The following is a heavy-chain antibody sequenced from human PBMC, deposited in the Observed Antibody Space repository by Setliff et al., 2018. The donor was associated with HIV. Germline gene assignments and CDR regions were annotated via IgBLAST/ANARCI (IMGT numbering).Heavy chain of an antibody. V-gene: IGHV3-7*01. Sequence: LRLSCAASGFTFSSYWMSWVRQAPGKGLEWVANIKQDGSEKYYVDSVKGRFTISRDNAKNSLYLQMNSLRAEDTAVYYCAREDIVVVPAAPRGYNWFDPWGQGTLVTVSS. CDR3: AREDIVVVPAAPRGYNWFDP. D-gene: IGHD2-2*01. CDR1: GFTFSSYW. CDR2: IKQDGSEK. J-gene: IGHJ5*02.